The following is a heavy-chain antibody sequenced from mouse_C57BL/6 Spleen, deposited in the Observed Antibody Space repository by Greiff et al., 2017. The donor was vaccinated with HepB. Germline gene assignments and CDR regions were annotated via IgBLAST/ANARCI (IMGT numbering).Heavy chain of an antibody. CDR3: ARRGPYDAMDY. CDR1: GYTFTSYW. Sequence: QVQLKQPGAELVMPGASVKLSCKASGYTFTSYWMHWVKQRPGQGLEWIGEIDPSDSYTNYNQKFKGKSTLTVDKSSSTAYMQLSSLTSEDSAVYYCARRGPYDAMDYWGQGTSVTVSS. J-gene: IGHJ4*01. V-gene: IGHV1-69*01. CDR2: IDPSDSYT.